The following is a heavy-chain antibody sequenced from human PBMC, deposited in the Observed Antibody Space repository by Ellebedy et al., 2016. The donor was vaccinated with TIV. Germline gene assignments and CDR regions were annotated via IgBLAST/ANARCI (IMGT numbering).Heavy chain of an antibody. J-gene: IGHJ6*03. CDR3: ARVRGAPLGRAYYYYYMDV. V-gene: IGHV4-34*01. CDR2: INHSGST. CDR1: GGSISSYY. D-gene: IGHD1-26*01. Sequence: SETLSLTXTVSGGSISSYYWSWIRQPPGKGLEWIGEINHSGSTNYNPSLKSRVTISVDTSKNQFSLKLSSVTAADTAVYYCARVRGAPLGRAYYYYYMDVWGKGTTVTVSS.